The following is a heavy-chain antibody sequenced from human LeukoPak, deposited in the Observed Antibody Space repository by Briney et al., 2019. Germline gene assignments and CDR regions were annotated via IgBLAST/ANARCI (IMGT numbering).Heavy chain of an antibody. Sequence: GGSLRLSCAASGFTFSSYAMSWVRQAPGKGLEWVSAISGSGGSTYYADSAKGRFTISRDNSKNTLYLQMNSLRAGDTAVYYCAKAPSYQLLYFDYWGQGTLVTVSS. CDR2: ISGSGGST. D-gene: IGHD2-2*01. J-gene: IGHJ4*02. V-gene: IGHV3-23*01. CDR3: AKAPSYQLLYFDY. CDR1: GFTFSSYA.